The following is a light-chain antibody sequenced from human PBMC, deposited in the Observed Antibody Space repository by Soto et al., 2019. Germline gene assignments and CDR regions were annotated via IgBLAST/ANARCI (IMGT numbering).Light chain of an antibody. V-gene: IGKV3-11*01. Sequence: EIVLTQSPATLSLSPGERATLSCRASQSVSSYLAWYQQKPGQAPRLLIYDASNKATGIPARFSGSGSGTDFTLAIGSLEPEDFAVYYCQQRGNWPLYTFGQGTKLQI. CDR2: DAS. CDR3: QQRGNWPLYT. J-gene: IGKJ2*01. CDR1: QSVSSY.